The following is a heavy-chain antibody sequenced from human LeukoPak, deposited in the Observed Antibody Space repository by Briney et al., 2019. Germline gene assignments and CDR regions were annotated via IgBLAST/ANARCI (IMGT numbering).Heavy chain of an antibody. CDR3: ARVGASLANWFDP. CDR1: GGSISSSNW. V-gene: IGHV4-4*02. CDR2: IYHSGST. Sequence: SETLSLTCAVSGGSISSSNWWSWVRQPPGKGLEWIGEIYHSGSTNYNPSLKSRVTISVDKSKNQFSLKLSSVTAADTAVYYCARVGASLANWFDPWGQGTLVTVSS. J-gene: IGHJ5*02. D-gene: IGHD4/OR15-4a*01.